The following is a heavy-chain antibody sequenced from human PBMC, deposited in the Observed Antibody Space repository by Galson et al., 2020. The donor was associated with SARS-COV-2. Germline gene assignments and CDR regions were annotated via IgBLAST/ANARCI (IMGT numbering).Heavy chain of an antibody. CDR1: GFIFSEIS. Sequence: ASVKVSCKVSGFIFSEISMHWVRQSPEKGLEWMGGFDLEDGERIYAQQFQGRVTMTEDTSTETAYMELSSLRLDDTAVYYCVKVGVSMDVWGQGTTVTISS. D-gene: IGHD1-26*01. CDR2: FDLEDGER. CDR3: VKVGVSMDV. J-gene: IGHJ6*01. V-gene: IGHV1-24*01.